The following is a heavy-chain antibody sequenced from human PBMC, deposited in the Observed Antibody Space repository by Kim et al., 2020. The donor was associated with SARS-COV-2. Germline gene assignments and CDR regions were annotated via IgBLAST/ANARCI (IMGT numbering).Heavy chain of an antibody. CDR2: ISAYNGNT. V-gene: IGHV1-18*01. CDR3: ARGGYYDSSGLLEGY. Sequence: ASVKVSCKASGYTFTSYGISWVRQAPGQGLEWMGWISAYNGNTNYAQKLQGRVTMTTDTSTSTAYMELRSLRSDDTAVYYCARGGYYDSSGLLEGYWGQGTLVTVSS. J-gene: IGHJ4*02. CDR1: GYTFTSYG. D-gene: IGHD3-22*01.